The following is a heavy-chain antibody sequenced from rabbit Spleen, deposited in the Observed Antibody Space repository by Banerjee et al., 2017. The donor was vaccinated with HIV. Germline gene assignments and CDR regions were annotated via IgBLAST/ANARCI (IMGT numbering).Heavy chain of an antibody. CDR3: ARDTSSSFSSYGMDL. J-gene: IGHJ6*01. CDR1: GVSFSGSSY. Sequence: QSLEESGGDLVKPGASLTLTCIASGVSFSGSSYMCWVRQAPGKGLEWIACIHTGSSAFTYFASWAKGRFTISKTSSTTVTLQMTSLTAADTATYFCARDTSSSFSSYGMDLWGQGTLVTVS. V-gene: IGHV1S40*01. CDR2: IHTGSSAFT. D-gene: IGHD1-1*01.